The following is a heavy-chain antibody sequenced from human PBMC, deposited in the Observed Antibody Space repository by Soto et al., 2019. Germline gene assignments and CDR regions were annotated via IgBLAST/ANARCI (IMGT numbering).Heavy chain of an antibody. CDR2: ISGSGGST. CDR1: GFTVSSNY. J-gene: IGHJ4*02. CDR3: AKDTTAHTPDYFDY. D-gene: IGHD2-2*01. Sequence: EVQLVESGGGLIQPGGSLRLSCAASGFTVSSNYMSWVRQAPGKGLEWVSVISGSGGSTYYADSVKGRFTISRDNSKNTLYLQMNSLRAEDTAVYYCAKDTTAHTPDYFDYWGQGTLVTVSS. V-gene: IGHV3-23*04.